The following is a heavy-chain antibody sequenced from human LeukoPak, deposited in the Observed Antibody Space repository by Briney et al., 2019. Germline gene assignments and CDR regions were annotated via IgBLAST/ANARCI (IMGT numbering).Heavy chain of an antibody. CDR1: GGSFSGYY. D-gene: IGHD4-17*01. Sequence: SETLSLTCAVYGGSFSGYYWSWIRQPPGKGLEWIGEINHSGSTNYNPSLKSRVTISVDTSKNQFSLKLGSVTAADTAVYYCARDDFGDYAFDYWGQGTLVTVSS. V-gene: IGHV4-34*01. J-gene: IGHJ4*02. CDR3: ARDDFGDYAFDY. CDR2: INHSGST.